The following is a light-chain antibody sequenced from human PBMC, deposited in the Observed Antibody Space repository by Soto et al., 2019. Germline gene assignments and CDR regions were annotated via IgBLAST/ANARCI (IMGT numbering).Light chain of an antibody. J-gene: IGLJ3*02. CDR3: LLYYGGAPV. Sequence: QAVVTQEASLTVSPGGTVTLTCASSTGAVTSSYYPNWFQQKPGQAPRSLIYSTDSKHSWTPARCSGSLLGGRAALTLSGVQHEDEAEYYCLLYYGGAPVFGGGTKLTVL. CDR1: TGAVTSSYY. CDR2: STD. V-gene: IGLV7-43*01.